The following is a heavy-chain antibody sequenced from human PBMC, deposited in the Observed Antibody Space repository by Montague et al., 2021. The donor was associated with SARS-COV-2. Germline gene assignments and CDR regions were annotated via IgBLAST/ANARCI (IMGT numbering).Heavy chain of an antibody. D-gene: IGHD5-18*01. V-gene: IGHV4-34*01. J-gene: IGHJ4*02. CDR3: ARGGGYSYGALDY. CDR1: GGSMNLYY. CDR2: INHSGST. Sequence: SETLSLTCNVSGGSMNLYYWTWVHQPPGKGLEWIGEINHSGSTNYNPSLKSRVTISVDTSKKQFSLRLNSVTAADTAVYYCARGGGYSYGALDYWGQGTLSPSLQ.